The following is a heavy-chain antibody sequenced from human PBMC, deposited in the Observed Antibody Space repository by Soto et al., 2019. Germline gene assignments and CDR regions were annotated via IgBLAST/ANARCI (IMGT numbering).Heavy chain of an antibody. D-gene: IGHD4-4*01. CDR1: GGSITGYY. Sequence: ETLSLTCTVSGGSITGYYWSWIRQPPGKGPEWIGNIHYSGSTNYNPSLKSRVTISVDTSKNQFSLRLSSVTAAETAVYYCARHSYYSNPLRFDPWGQGTLVTVS. CDR2: IHYSGST. CDR3: ARHSYYSNPLRFDP. V-gene: IGHV4-59*08. J-gene: IGHJ5*02.